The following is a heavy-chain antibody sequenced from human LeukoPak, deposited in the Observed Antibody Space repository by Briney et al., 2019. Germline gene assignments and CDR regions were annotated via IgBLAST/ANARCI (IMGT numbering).Heavy chain of an antibody. D-gene: IGHD5-12*01. Sequence: GGSLRLSCAASGFTFSDFYTSWIRQAPGKGLEWVSYITSAGRAIYYADSVQGRFTISRDNARNSLYLQMNGLRAEDTAVYYCASDIVATSGDFWGQGTLVTVSS. CDR1: GFTFSDFY. V-gene: IGHV3-11*01. CDR3: ASDIVATSGDF. CDR2: ITSAGRAI. J-gene: IGHJ4*02.